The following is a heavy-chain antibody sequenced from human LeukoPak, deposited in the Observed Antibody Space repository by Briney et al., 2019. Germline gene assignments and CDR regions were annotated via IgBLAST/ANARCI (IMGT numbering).Heavy chain of an antibody. V-gene: IGHV4-59*01. D-gene: IGHD3-10*01. J-gene: IGHJ4*02. CDR1: GGSISSYY. Sequence: SETLSLTCTVSGGSISSYYWSWIRQPPGKGLEWIGYIYYSGNTNYNPSLKSRVTISVDTSKNQFSLKLSSVTAADTAVYYCARGGPRYGSGSYYWGQGTLVTVSS. CDR3: ARGGPRYGSGSYY. CDR2: IYYSGNT.